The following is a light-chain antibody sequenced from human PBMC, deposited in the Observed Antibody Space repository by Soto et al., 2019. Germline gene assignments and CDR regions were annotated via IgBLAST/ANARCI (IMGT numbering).Light chain of an antibody. CDR1: QSVSSN. CDR2: GAF. Sequence: EIVMTQSPATLSVSPGERATLSCRASQSVSSNLAWYQQNPGQAPRLLIYGAFTSATGIPARFSGSGSGTEFNLTISSLQSEDFAVYYCQQYRNWPPLTFGGGTKVEIK. CDR3: QQYRNWPPLT. V-gene: IGKV3-15*01. J-gene: IGKJ4*01.